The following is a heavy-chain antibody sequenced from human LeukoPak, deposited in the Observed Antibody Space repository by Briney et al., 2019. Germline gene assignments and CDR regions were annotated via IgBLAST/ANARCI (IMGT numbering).Heavy chain of an antibody. CDR3: ASCSGGDCF. CDR2: IYYSGST. V-gene: IGHV4-59*12. Sequence: SETLSLTCTVSGGSISTYYWSWIRQPPGKGLEWIGHIYYSGSTNYNPSLKSRVTMSVDTSKNQFSLKLTSVTAADTAVYYCASCSGGDCFWGQGTLVTVSS. CDR1: GGSISTYY. D-gene: IGHD2-21*02. J-gene: IGHJ4*02.